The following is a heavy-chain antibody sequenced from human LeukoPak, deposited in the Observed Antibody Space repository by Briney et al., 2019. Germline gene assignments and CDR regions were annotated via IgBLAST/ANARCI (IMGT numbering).Heavy chain of an antibody. D-gene: IGHD1-26*01. Sequence: GGSLRLSCAASGFTVSSNYMSWVRQAPGKGLEWVSIIYSGGGTYYADSVKGRFTISRDNSKNTLYLQMNSLRAEDTAVYYCARDGADKVFDYWGQGTLVTVSS. CDR3: ARDGADKVFDY. J-gene: IGHJ4*02. CDR2: IYSGGGT. CDR1: GFTVSSNY. V-gene: IGHV3-53*01.